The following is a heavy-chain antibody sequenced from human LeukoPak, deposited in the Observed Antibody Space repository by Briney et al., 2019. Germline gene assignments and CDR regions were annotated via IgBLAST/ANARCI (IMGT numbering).Heavy chain of an antibody. CDR3: ARAPETTVTTTFDC. Sequence: ASVKVSCKASGYTFTSYGISWVRPAPGQGLEWMGWISAYNGNTNYAQKFQGRVTMTTDTSTNTAYMELGSLRSDDTALYYCARAPETTVTTTFDCWGQGTLVTVSS. D-gene: IGHD4-17*01. CDR2: ISAYNGNT. V-gene: IGHV1-18*01. J-gene: IGHJ4*02. CDR1: GYTFTSYG.